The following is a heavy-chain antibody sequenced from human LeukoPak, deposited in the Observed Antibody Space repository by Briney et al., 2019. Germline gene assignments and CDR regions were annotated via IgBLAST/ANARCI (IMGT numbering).Heavy chain of an antibody. Sequence: SVKVSCKASGDTVRKYAIGWVRQAPGQGLEWIGGIISTYGASNSAQKLQGRVTLTTDESANTAYMELRSLRSQDTAVYYCARDRTGYGNYYFDSWGQGTPVAVSS. J-gene: IGHJ4*02. CDR3: ARDRTGYGNYYFDS. CDR2: IISTYGAS. D-gene: IGHD5-18*01. V-gene: IGHV1-69*05. CDR1: GDTVRKYA.